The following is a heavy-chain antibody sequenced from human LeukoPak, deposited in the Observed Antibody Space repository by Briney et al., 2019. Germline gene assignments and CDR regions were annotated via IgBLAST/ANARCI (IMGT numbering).Heavy chain of an antibody. D-gene: IGHD4-17*01. CDR1: GYTFIIHG. J-gene: IGHJ3*02. CDR2: ISAYNGNT. Sequence: ASVKVSCKATGYTFIIHGISWVRQAPGQGLEWMGWISAYNGNTNYAQKLQGRVTMTTDTSTSTAYMELRSLRSDDTAVYYCARDAHYGDYAGYDAFDIWGQGTMVTVSS. CDR3: ARDAHYGDYAGYDAFDI. V-gene: IGHV1-18*01.